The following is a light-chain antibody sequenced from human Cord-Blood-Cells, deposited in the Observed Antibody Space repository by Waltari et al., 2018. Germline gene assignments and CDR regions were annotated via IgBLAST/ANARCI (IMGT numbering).Light chain of an antibody. CDR3: QAWDSSTAV. CDR1: KLGDKY. V-gene: IGLV3-1*01. Sequence: SYELTQPPSVSVSPGQTASITCSGDKLGDKYVCWYQQKPGQSPVLVIYQDSKRPSGIPGRFAVSNSGNTATLTISGTQAMYEADYYCQAWDSSTAVFGTGTKVTVL. J-gene: IGLJ1*01. CDR2: QDS.